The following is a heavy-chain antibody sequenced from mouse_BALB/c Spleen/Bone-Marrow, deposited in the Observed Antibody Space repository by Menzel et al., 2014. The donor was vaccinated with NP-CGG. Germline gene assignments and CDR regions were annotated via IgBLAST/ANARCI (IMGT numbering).Heavy chain of an antibody. CDR1: GFNIKDYY. Sequence: DVHLVETGAELVRSGASVKLSCTASGFNIKDYYMHWVKQRPEQGLEWIGWIDPENGDTEYAPKFQGKATLTVDESSSTAYIHLSSLTSEDSAVYYCARGGDDFPLDYWGQRTSVTVSS. V-gene: IGHV14-4*02. CDR2: IDPENGDT. CDR3: ARGGDDFPLDY. J-gene: IGHJ4*01.